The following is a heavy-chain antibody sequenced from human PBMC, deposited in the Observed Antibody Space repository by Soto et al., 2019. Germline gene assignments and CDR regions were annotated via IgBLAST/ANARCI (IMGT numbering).Heavy chain of an antibody. CDR2: INPNSGGT. D-gene: IGHD3-3*01. J-gene: IGHJ6*02. V-gene: IGHV1-2*04. CDR1: GYTFTGYY. CDR3: ARDWTFKRFLEWSSSAGGMDV. Sequence: GASVKVSCKASGYTFTGYYMHWVRQAPGQGLEWMGWINPNSGGTNYAQKFQGWVTMTRDTSISTAYMELSRLRSDDTAVYYCARDWTFKRFLEWSSSAGGMDVWGQGTTVTVSS.